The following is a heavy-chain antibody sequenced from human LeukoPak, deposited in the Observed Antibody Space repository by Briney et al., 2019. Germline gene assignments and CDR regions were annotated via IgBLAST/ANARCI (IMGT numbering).Heavy chain of an antibody. CDR2: INAGNGNT. Sequence: GASVKVSCKASGYSFTSYAMHWVRQAPGQRLEWMGWINAGNGNTKYSQKFQGRVTITRDTSASTAYMELSSLRSEDTAVYYCARGRVGGTSWFDPRGQGTLVTVSS. CDR3: ARGRVGGTSWFDP. CDR1: GYSFTSYA. D-gene: IGHD1-1*01. J-gene: IGHJ5*02. V-gene: IGHV1-3*01.